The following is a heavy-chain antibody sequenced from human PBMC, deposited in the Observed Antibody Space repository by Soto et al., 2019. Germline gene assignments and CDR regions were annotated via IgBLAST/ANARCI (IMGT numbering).Heavy chain of an antibody. CDR1: GYTFTRYG. V-gene: IGHV1-18*01. D-gene: IGHD4-17*01. Sequence: CKASGYTFTRYGISWVRQTPGQGLEWMGWISAYNGNTNYAQKLQGRVTMTTDTSTSTAYMELRSLRSDDTAVYYCARDLNGVYNWFDPWGQGTLVTVSS. J-gene: IGHJ5*02. CDR3: ARDLNGVYNWFDP. CDR2: ISAYNGNT.